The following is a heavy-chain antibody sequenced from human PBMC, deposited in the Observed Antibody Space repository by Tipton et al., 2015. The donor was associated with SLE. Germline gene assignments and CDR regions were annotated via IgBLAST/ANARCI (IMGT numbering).Heavy chain of an antibody. D-gene: IGHD6-13*01. V-gene: IGHV4-34*01. CDR1: GGSFSGYY. CDR3: ASRWGSSRSYVDV. CDR2: INHRGST. J-gene: IGHJ6*04. Sequence: TLSLTCAVYGGSFSGYYWSWIRQPPGKGLEWIGEINHRGSTNYNPSLKSRVTISVDTSKNQFSLKLSSVTAADTAVYYCASRWGSSRSYVDVWGKGTTVTVSS.